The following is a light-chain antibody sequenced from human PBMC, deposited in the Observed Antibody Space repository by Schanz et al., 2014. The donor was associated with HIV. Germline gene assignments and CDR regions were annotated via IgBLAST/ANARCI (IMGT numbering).Light chain of an antibody. V-gene: IGKV1-12*01. Sequence: DIQMTQSPSSLSASVGDTVTITCRARQGVGTWLAWYQQKPGKAPKLLIYRASTLESGVPPRFSGSGSGTEFTLTIRSLQPEDFATYYCQQSFSTPRTFGGGTYVEIK. CDR1: QGVGTW. J-gene: IGKJ4*01. CDR2: RAS. CDR3: QQSFSTPRT.